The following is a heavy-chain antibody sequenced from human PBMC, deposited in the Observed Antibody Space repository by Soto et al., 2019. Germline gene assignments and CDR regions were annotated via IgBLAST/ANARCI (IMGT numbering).Heavy chain of an antibody. CDR3: ARVVTGTLALDS. D-gene: IGHD6-19*01. V-gene: IGHV4-4*07. Sequence: QVQLQESGPRLVKPSETLSLTCTVSGGSISSYYWSWIRQPAGKGLEWVGRLFTSGSTNYNPSLKSRATISVYTSKNQLSLKLSSVTAADTAVYYCARVVTGTLALDSWGQGILVTVSS. J-gene: IGHJ4*02. CDR1: GGSISSYY. CDR2: LFTSGST.